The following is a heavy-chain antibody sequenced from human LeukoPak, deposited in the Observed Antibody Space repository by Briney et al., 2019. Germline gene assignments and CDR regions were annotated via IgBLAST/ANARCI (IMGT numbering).Heavy chain of an antibody. CDR2: INTDGRST. D-gene: IGHD5-24*01. V-gene: IGHV3-74*01. Sequence: GGSLRLSCAASGFTFSSYWMHWVRQAPGKGLVWVSRINTDGRSTSYADSVKGRFTISRDNAKNTLYLQMNRLRAEDTAVYYCARREAEMATIQDPFDYWGQGTLVTVSS. CDR3: ARREAEMATIQDPFDY. J-gene: IGHJ4*02. CDR1: GFTFSSYW.